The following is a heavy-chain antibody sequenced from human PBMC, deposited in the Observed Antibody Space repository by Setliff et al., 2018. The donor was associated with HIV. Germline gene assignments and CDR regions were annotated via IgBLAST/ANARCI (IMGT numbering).Heavy chain of an antibody. V-gene: IGHV3-33*06. CDR2: IWYDASKK. CDR1: GFTFNSYG. D-gene: IGHD3-3*01. CDR3: VKDVVKFWSGSGALDL. Sequence: GSLRLSCAASGFTFNSYGMHWVRQAPGKGLEWVALIWYDASKKEYADSVKGRFNILRDDSKKTVDLQMNSLRADDTAVYYCVKDVVKFWSGSGALDLWGPGTLVTVS. J-gene: IGHJ5*02.